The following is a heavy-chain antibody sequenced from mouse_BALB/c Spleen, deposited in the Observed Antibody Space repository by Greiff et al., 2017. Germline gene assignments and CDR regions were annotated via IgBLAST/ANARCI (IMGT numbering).Heavy chain of an antibody. CDR3: ARQRPHWYFDV. J-gene: IGHJ1*01. V-gene: IGHV5-12-1*01. CDR1: GFAFSSYD. Sequence: EVKLVESGGGLVKPGGSLKLSCAASGFAFSSYDMSWVRQTPEKRLEWVAYISSGGGSTYYPDTVKGRFTISRDNAKNTLYLQMSSLKSEDTAMYYCARQRPHWYFDVWGAGTTVTVSS. CDR2: ISSGGGST.